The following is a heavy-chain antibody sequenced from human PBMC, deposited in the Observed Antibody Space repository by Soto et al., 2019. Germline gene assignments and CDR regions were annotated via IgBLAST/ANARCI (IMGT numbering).Heavy chain of an antibody. V-gene: IGHV2-5*02. CDR1: GFSLSITGEG. D-gene: IGHD1-20*01. J-gene: IGHJ5*02. CDR3: LHRKVYNVACFDP. Sequence: SGPTLVNPTQALTLNCAFSGFSLSITGEGVGWFRQPPGKAPEWLSLIYWDDDVRYSPSLRNRLTITKDTSENQVVLTMTDIEPLDKAPYYCLHRKVYNVACFDPGGQGILDDVSS. CDR2: IYWDDDV.